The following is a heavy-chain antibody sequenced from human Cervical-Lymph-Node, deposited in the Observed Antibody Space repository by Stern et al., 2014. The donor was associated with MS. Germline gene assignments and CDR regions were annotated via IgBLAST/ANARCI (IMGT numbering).Heavy chain of an antibody. CDR3: AKDIGYSSGPPYYYGMDV. D-gene: IGHD6-19*01. Sequence: EVQLVESGGGLVQPGRSLRLSCAASGFTFDDYAMHWVRQAPGKGLERVSGISWNSGSIGYADSVKGRFTISRDNAKNSLYLQMNSLRAEDTALYYCAKDIGYSSGPPYYYGMDVWGQGTTVTVSS. J-gene: IGHJ6*02. V-gene: IGHV3-9*01. CDR2: ISWNSGSI. CDR1: GFTFDDYA.